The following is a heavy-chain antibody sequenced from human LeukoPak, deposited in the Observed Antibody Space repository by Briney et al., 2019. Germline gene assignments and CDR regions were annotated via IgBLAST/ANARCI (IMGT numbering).Heavy chain of an antibody. V-gene: IGHV3-20*04. D-gene: IGHD6-19*01. Sequence: GGSLRLSCAASGFTFSSYRMNWVRQAPGKGLEWVSGINWNGGSTGYADSVKGRFTISRDNAKNSLYLQMNSLRAEDTALYYCARGGWSDAFDIWGQGTMVTVSS. CDR3: ARGGWSDAFDI. J-gene: IGHJ3*02. CDR1: GFTFSSYR. CDR2: INWNGGST.